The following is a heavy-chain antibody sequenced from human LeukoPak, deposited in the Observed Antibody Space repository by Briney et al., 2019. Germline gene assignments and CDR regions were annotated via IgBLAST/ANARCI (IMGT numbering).Heavy chain of an antibody. CDR3: ARLIWFGSASDI. Sequence: SETLSLTCTVSGGSIAGTSFYWSWIRQPAGKGLEWIGRTYTSGSTNYNPSLKSRVTISLDTSKNQFSLKLSSVTAADTAVYYCARLIWFGSASDIWGQGTMVTVSS. CDR2: TYTSGST. V-gene: IGHV4-61*02. CDR1: GGSIAGTSFY. J-gene: IGHJ3*02. D-gene: IGHD3-10*01.